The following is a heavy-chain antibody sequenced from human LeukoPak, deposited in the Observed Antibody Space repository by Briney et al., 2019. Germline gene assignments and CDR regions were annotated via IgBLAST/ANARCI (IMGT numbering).Heavy chain of an antibody. CDR2: IYYSGST. D-gene: IGHD1-1*01. CDR1: GGSISSYY. CDR3: VRTTTWYFDL. J-gene: IGHJ2*01. V-gene: IGHV4-59*01. Sequence: SETLSLTCTVSGGSISSYYWSWIRQPPGKGLEWIGYIYYSGSTNYNPSLKSRVTISVDTSKNQFSLKLSSVTAADTAVYYCVRTTTWYFDLWGRGTLVTVSS.